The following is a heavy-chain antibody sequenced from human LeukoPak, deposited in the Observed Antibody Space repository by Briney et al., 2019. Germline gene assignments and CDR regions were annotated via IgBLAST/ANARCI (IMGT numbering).Heavy chain of an antibody. Sequence: GRSLRPSCAASGFTFSSYAMHWVRQAPGKGLEWVAIISYDGSNKYYADSVKGRFTISRDNSKNTLYLQMNSLRAEDTAVYYCAREGATTSFDYWGQGTLVTVSS. D-gene: IGHD1-1*01. CDR3: AREGATTSFDY. CDR2: ISYDGSNK. CDR1: GFTFSSYA. V-gene: IGHV3-30*04. J-gene: IGHJ4*02.